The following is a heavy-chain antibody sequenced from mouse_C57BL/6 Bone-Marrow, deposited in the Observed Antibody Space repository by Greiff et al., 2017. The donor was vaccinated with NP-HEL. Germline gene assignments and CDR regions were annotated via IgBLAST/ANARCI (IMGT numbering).Heavy chain of an antibody. D-gene: IGHD1-1*01. V-gene: IGHV1-50*01. Sequence: QVQLQQPGAELVKPGASVKLSCKASGYTFTSYWMQWVKQRPGQGLEWIGEIDPSDSYTNYNQKFKGKATLTVDTSSSTAYMQLSSLTSEDSAVYYCAREDYYYGSSFFAYWGQGTLVTVSA. CDR2: IDPSDSYT. CDR1: GYTFTSYW. J-gene: IGHJ3*01. CDR3: AREDYYYGSSFFAY.